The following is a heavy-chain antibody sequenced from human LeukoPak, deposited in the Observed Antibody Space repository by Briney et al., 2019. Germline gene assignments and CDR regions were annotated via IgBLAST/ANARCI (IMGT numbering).Heavy chain of an antibody. V-gene: IGHV3-48*02. CDR3: ASAGSGLY. Sequence: GGSLRLSCAASGFIFSRYAMGWVHQPPGKGLEWVSTISGSGGTIYYADSVKGRFTISRDNAKNSLYVQMNSLRDEDTAVYYCASAGSGLYWGQGTLVTVSS. D-gene: IGHD6-19*01. J-gene: IGHJ4*02. CDR2: ISGSGGTI. CDR1: GFIFSRYA.